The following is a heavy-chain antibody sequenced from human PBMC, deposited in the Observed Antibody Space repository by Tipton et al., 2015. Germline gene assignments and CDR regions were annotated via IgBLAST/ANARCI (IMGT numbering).Heavy chain of an antibody. J-gene: IGHJ4*02. CDR1: GGSISSGKYY. Sequence: TLSLTCTVSGGSISSGKYYWSWIRQHPGKGLEWIGYIYYSGNTYYNPSLKSRVTISVDTSKSQFSLKPTSVTAADTAVYYCARVPFDYFDYWGQGILVTVSS. CDR2: IYYSGNT. CDR3: ARVPFDYFDY. V-gene: IGHV4-31*03.